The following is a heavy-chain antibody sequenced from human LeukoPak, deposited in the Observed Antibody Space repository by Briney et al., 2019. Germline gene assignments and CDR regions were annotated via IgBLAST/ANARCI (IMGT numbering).Heavy chain of an antibody. CDR3: ARESNGPFSHLDS. CDR1: GGSISSYY. Sequence: PSETLSLTCTVSGGSISSYYWDWIRQPPGKGLEWIGCVSYSGTTNYNPSLRGRVTISVDTSKNQFSLNLSAVTAADTAVYYCARESNGPFSHLDSWGQGTLVTVSS. CDR2: VSYSGTT. J-gene: IGHJ4*02. V-gene: IGHV4-59*01. D-gene: IGHD3-3*01.